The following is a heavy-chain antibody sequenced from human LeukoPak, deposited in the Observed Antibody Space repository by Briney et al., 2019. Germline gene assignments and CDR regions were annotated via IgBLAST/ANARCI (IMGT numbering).Heavy chain of an antibody. CDR1: GFTFSTYW. D-gene: IGHD3-10*01. CDR3: ARGRYGSGDYTGFY. Sequence: GGSLRLSCAASGFTFSTYWMHWVRQTPGKGLVWVSRIDSDGSSTSYADSVKGRFTISRDNAKNTLYLQMNNLRAEATAVYYCARGRYGSGDYTGFYWGQGTLVTVSS. J-gene: IGHJ4*02. CDR2: IDSDGSST. V-gene: IGHV3-74*01.